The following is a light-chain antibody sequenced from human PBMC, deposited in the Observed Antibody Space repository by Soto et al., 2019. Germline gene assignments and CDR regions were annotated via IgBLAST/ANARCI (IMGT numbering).Light chain of an antibody. V-gene: IGKV3-11*01. CDR3: QQRSNWPPLT. CDR2: DAS. Sequence: EIVLTQSPATLSLSPGERATLSCRASQSVSSYVAWYQQKPGQAPRLLIYDASNRATGIPARFSGSGSGTDFTLTISSLEPEDFAVYYCQQRSNWPPLTFGGGPKVEIK. CDR1: QSVSSY. J-gene: IGKJ4*01.